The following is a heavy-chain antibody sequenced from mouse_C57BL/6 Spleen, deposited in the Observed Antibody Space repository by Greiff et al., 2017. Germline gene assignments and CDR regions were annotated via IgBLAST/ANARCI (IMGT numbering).Heavy chain of an antibody. J-gene: IGHJ1*03. V-gene: IGHV1-64*01. D-gene: IGHD1-1*01. CDR2: IHPNSGST. CDR1: GYTFTSYW. CDR3: AGVITTVVATRYFDV. Sequence: QVQLQQPGAELVKPGASVKLSCKASGYTFTSYWMHWVKQRPGQGLEWIGMIHPNSGSTNYNEKFKSKATLTVDKSSSTAYMQLSSLTSEDSAVYYCAGVITTVVATRYFDVWGTGTTVTVSS.